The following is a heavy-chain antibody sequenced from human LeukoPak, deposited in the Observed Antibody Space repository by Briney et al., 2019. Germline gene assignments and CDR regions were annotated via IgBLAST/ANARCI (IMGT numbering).Heavy chain of an antibody. CDR1: GGSISSGGYS. V-gene: IGHV4-30-2*01. Sequence: SETLSLTCAVSGGSISSGGYSWSWIRQPPGKGLEWIGYIYHSGSTYYNPSLKSRVTISVDRSKNQFSLKLSSVTAADTAVYYCASLKGGIAAASFDYWGQGTLVTVSS. J-gene: IGHJ4*02. CDR2: IYHSGST. D-gene: IGHD6-13*01. CDR3: ASLKGGIAAASFDY.